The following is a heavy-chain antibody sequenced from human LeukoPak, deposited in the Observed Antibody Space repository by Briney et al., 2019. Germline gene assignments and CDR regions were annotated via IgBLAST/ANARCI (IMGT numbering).Heavy chain of an antibody. Sequence: SQTLSLTCAISGDSVSSNSAAWNWIRQSPSRGLEWLGRTFYRSKWYNDYAVSVKSRITIHPDTSKNQFSLQLNSVTPEDTAVYHCARSELIVVVTAMDYWGQGILVTVSS. CDR3: ARSELIVVVTAMDY. CDR2: TFYRSKWYN. CDR1: GDSVSSNSAA. J-gene: IGHJ4*02. D-gene: IGHD2-21*02. V-gene: IGHV6-1*01.